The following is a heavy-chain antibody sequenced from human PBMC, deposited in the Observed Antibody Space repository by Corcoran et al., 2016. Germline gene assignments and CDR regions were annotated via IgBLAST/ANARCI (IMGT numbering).Heavy chain of an antibody. D-gene: IGHD1-1*01. CDR3: ARGDGNWNNYAH. Sequence: QVQLVQSGTEVKKAGSSVRVSCKASGGSFSNYAISWVRQAPGQGLEWMGGIIPIFGTATYAQKFQGRTTIIADKSTNTAYMELSSLASEDTALYYRARGDGNWNNYAHWGQGTLVTVSS. CDR1: GGSFSNYA. CDR2: IIPIFGTA. J-gene: IGHJ4*02. V-gene: IGHV1-69*06.